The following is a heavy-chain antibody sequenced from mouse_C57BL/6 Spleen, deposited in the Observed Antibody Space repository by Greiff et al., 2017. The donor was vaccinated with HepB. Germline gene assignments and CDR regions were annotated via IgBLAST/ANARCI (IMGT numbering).Heavy chain of an antibody. CDR3: ARSTPYYAMDY. CDR2: IYPGDGDT. J-gene: IGHJ4*01. CDR1: GYAFSSSW. V-gene: IGHV1-82*01. Sequence: QVQLKESGPELVKPGASVKISCKASGYAFSSSWMNWVKQRPGKGLEWIGRIYPGDGDTNYNGKFKGKATLTADKSPSTAYMQLSSLTSEDSAVYFCARSTPYYAMDYWGQGTSVTVSS.